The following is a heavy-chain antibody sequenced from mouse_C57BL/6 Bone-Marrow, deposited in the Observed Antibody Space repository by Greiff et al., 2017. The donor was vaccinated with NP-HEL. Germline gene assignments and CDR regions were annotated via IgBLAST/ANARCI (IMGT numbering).Heavy chain of an antibody. CDR1: GYTFTSYW. V-gene: IGHV1-64*01. D-gene: IGHD1-1*01. Sequence: QVQLQQSGAELVKPGASVKLSCKASGYTFTSYWMHWVKQRPGQGLEWIGMIHPNSGSTNYNEKFKSKATLTVDKSSSTAYMQLSSLTSEDSAVYYCARNLRYNAMVYWGQGTSVTVSS. CDR2: IHPNSGST. J-gene: IGHJ4*01. CDR3: ARNLRYNAMVY.